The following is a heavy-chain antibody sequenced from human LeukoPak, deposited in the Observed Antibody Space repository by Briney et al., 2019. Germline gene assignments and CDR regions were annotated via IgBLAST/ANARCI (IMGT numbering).Heavy chain of an antibody. D-gene: IGHD3-16*01. Sequence: SETLSLTCAVSGGSISTAHWWNWVRQSPGKGLEWIGEIYHRGNSDYNPSLKSRVSISVDTSKNQFSLKVTSLTAADTAVYYCARAFHPPDFAFGRAPYYFDLWGQGTLVTVSS. CDR2: IYHRGNS. CDR3: ARAFHPPDFAFGRAPYYFDL. J-gene: IGHJ4*01. CDR1: GGSISTAHW. V-gene: IGHV4-4*02.